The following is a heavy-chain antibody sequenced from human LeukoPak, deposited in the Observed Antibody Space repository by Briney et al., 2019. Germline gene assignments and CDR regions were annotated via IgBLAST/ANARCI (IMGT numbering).Heavy chain of an antibody. D-gene: IGHD3-3*01. J-gene: IGHJ6*02. CDR2: INPNSGGT. CDR3: ARYTIFGVYYYYGMDV. CDR1: GYTFTGYY. V-gene: IGHV1-2*02. Sequence: ASVKVSCKASGYTFTGYYMHWVRQAPGQGLEWMGWINPNSGGTNYAQKFQGRVTMTRDTSISTAYMELSRLRSDDTAVYYCARYTIFGVYYYYGMDVWGQGTTVTVSS.